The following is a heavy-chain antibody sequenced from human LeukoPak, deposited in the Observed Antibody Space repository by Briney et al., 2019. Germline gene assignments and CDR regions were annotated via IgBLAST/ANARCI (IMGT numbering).Heavy chain of an antibody. CDR3: AKEGLLWFGEFGFDY. CDR1: GFTFSSYA. V-gene: IGHV3-23*01. J-gene: IGHJ4*02. CDR2: ISGSGGST. Sequence: GGSLRLSCAASGFTFSSYAMSWVRQAPGKGLEWVSAISGSGGSTYYADSVKGRFTISRDNSKNTLYLQMNSLRAEDTAVYYCAKEGLLWFGEFGFDYWSQGTLVTVSS. D-gene: IGHD3-10*01.